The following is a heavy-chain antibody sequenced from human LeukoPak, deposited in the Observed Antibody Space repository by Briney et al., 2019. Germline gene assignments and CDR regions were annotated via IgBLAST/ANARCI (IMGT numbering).Heavy chain of an antibody. CDR1: GYTFTGYY. J-gene: IGHJ5*02. D-gene: IGHD6-19*01. V-gene: IGHV1-2*02. CDR2: INPNSGGT. Sequence: SVKVSCKASGYTFTGYYMHWVRQAPGQGLEWMGWINPNSGGTNYAQKFQGRVTMTRDTSISTAYMELSRLRSDDTAVYYCARGGVSYSSGWSNNWFDPWGQGTLVTVSS. CDR3: ARGGVSYSSGWSNNWFDP.